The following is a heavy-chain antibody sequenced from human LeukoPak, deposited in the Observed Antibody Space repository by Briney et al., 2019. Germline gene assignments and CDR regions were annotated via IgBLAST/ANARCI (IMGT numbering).Heavy chain of an antibody. J-gene: IGHJ4*02. Sequence: GGSLRLSCAASGFTFSSYGMHWVRQAPGKGLEWVAFIRYDGSNKYYADSVKGRFTISRDNPKNSLYLQMNSLRAEDTAVYYCAKDNNWYSSGWYYFDYWGQGTLVTVSS. CDR2: IRYDGSNK. V-gene: IGHV3-30*02. D-gene: IGHD6-19*01. CDR3: AKDNNWYSSGWYYFDY. CDR1: GFTFSSYG.